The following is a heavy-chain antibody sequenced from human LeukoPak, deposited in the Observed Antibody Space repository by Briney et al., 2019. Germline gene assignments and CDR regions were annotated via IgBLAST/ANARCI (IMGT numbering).Heavy chain of an antibody. CDR2: INPNSGGT. CDR3: ARGSYDFWSGYYIPWDY. CDR1: GYTFTGYY. J-gene: IGHJ4*02. D-gene: IGHD3-3*01. Sequence: ASVKVSCKASGYTFTGYYMHWVRQAPGQGLEWMGWINPNSGGTNYAQKFQGRVTMTRDTSISTAYMELSRLRSDDTAVYYCARGSYDFWSGYYIPWDYWGQGTLVTVSS. V-gene: IGHV1-2*02.